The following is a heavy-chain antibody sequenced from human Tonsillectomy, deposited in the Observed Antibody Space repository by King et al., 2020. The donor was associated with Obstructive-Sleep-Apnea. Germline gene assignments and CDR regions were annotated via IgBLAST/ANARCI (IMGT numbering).Heavy chain of an antibody. D-gene: IGHD6-6*01. CDR2: MSGIVGST. CDR1: GFTFSSYA. J-gene: IGHJ4*02. Sequence: VQLLESGGGLVQPGGSLRLSCAASGFTFSSYAMSWVRQAPGKGLEWVSAMSGIVGSTYYSDSVKGRFTIARDNSKNTLYLQMNSLRAEDTAVYYCAKDPPRIAARREFDYWGQGTLVTVSS. V-gene: IGHV3-23*01. CDR3: AKDPPRIAARREFDY.